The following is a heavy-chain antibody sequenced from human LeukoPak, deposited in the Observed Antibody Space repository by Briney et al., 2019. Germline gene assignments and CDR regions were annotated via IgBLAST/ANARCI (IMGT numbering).Heavy chain of an antibody. Sequence: ASVKVSCKASGYTFTNYAMNWVRQAPGQGLEWMGWISAYNGNTELAQKFQGRVTLATDASTSTPYVELRSLTSDDTAVYFCARGGSRSRRGDDAFDIWGQGTMVTVSS. V-gene: IGHV1-18*01. CDR1: GYTFTNYA. CDR3: ARGGSRSRRGDDAFDI. J-gene: IGHJ3*02. D-gene: IGHD3-10*01. CDR2: ISAYNGNT.